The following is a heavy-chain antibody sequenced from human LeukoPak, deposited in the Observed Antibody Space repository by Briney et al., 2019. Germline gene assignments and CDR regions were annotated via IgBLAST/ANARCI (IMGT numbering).Heavy chain of an antibody. CDR1: GFTFSSYA. CDR3: ARGARQYGGTLDY. V-gene: IGHV3-23*01. J-gene: IGHJ4*02. D-gene: IGHD4-23*01. CDR2: ISGSGGST. Sequence: GGSLRLSCAASGFTFSSYAMSWVRQAPGKGLEWVSAISGSGGSTYYADSVKGRFTISRDNSKSTVYLHMNGLRAEDTAVYSCARGARQYGGTLDYWGQGTLVTVSS.